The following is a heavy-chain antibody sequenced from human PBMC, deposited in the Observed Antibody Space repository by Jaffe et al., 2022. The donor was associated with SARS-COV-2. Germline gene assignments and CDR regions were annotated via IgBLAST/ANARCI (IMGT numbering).Heavy chain of an antibody. D-gene: IGHD2-15*01. V-gene: IGHV3-30-3*01. CDR2: ISYDGSNK. Sequence: QVQLVESGGGVVQPGRSLRLSCAASGFTFSSYAMHWVRQAPGKGLEWVAVISYDGSNKYYADSVKGRFTISRDNSKNTLYLQMNSLRAEDTAVYYCARDSDGLLFYYYGMDVWGQGTTVTVSS. CDR1: GFTFSSYA. CDR3: ARDSDGLLFYYYGMDV. J-gene: IGHJ6*02.